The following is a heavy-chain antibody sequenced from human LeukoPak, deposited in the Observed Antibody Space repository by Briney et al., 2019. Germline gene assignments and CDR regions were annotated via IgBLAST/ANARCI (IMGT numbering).Heavy chain of an antibody. CDR1: GFTFSSYT. J-gene: IGHJ4*02. CDR3: AKGSSAGRPYYFDY. V-gene: IGHV3-23*01. D-gene: IGHD3-10*01. CDR2: ISHTSEYT. Sequence: SGGSLRPSCAASGFTFSSYTMSWVRQAPGKGLEWVSAISHTSEYTYHADSVKGRLTISRDNSKNTLYLQMNSLRAEDTAMYYCAKGSSAGRPYYFDYWGQGTLVTVSS.